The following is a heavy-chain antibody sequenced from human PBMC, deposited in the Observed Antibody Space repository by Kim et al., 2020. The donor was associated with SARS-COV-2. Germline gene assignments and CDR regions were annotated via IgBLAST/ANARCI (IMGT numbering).Heavy chain of an antibody. CDR3: ARDLKWELPEEYYYYGMDV. V-gene: IGHV1-69*13. J-gene: IGHJ6*02. D-gene: IGHD1-26*01. Sequence: SVKVSCKASGGTFSSYAISWVRQAPGQGLEWMGGIIPIFGTANYAQKFQGRVTITADESTSTAYMELSSLRSEDTAVYYCARDLKWELPEEYYYYGMDVWGQGTTVTVSS. CDR1: GGTFSSYA. CDR2: IIPIFGTA.